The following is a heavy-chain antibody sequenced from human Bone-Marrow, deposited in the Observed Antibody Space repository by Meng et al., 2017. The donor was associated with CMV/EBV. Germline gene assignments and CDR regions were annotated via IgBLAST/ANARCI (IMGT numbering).Heavy chain of an antibody. CDR2: ISSSSSYI. CDR3: ARVSRSTLFGVVNYGLDV. CDR1: GFTFSSYS. Sequence: GGSLRLSCAASGFTFSSYSMNWVRQAPGKGLEWVSSISSSSSYIYYADSVKGRFTISRDNAKNSLYLQMTSLRAEDTAVYYCARVSRSTLFGVVNYGLDVWGQGNTVTVSS. J-gene: IGHJ6*02. V-gene: IGHV3-21*01. D-gene: IGHD3-3*01.